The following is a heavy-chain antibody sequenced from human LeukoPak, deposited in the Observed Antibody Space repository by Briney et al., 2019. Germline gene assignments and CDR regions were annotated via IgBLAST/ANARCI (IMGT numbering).Heavy chain of an antibody. J-gene: IGHJ4*02. CDR1: GFTFSSYA. V-gene: IGHV3-21*01. D-gene: IGHD3-10*01. CDR2: ISSSSSYI. CDR3: APTMVRGT. Sequence: PGGSLRLSCAASGFTFSSYAMSWVRQAPGKGLEWVSSISSSSSYIYYADSVKGRFTISRDNAKNTLYLQMNSLRAEDTAVYYCAPTMVRGTWGQGTLVTVSS.